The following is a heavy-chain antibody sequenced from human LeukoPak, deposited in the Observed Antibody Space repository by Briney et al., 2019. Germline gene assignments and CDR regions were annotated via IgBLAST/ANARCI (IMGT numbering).Heavy chain of an antibody. D-gene: IGHD5-18*01. CDR1: GFTFSSYS. V-gene: IGHV3-21*01. Sequence: GGSLRLSYAASGFTFSSYSMNWVRQAPGKGLEWVSSISSSSSYIYYADSVKGRFTISRDNAKNSLYLQMNSLRAEDTAVYYCARDHGYSYGYSFDYWGQGTLVTVSS. CDR3: ARDHGYSYGYSFDY. CDR2: ISSSSSYI. J-gene: IGHJ4*02.